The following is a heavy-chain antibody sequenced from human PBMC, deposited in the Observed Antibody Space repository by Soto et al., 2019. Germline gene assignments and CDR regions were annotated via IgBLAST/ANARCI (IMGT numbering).Heavy chain of an antibody. D-gene: IGHD5-12*01. CDR1: GFSVSSTY. V-gene: IGHV3-53*01. Sequence: GGSLRLSCAASGFSVSSTYMSWVRQAPGKGLEWISIIYSGGITVYADSVKGRFTISRDNSENTLHLQMNSLRAEDTAVYYCARGVPITPGTFDYRGLGTLVT. CDR3: ARGVPITPGTFDY. J-gene: IGHJ4*02. CDR2: IYSGGIT.